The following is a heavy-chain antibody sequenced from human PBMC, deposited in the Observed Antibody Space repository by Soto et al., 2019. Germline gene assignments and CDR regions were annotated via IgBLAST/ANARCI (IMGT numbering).Heavy chain of an antibody. CDR1: GYDFTNNG. CDR2: ISVFSGNT. V-gene: IGHV1-18*04. Sequence: QPQLVQSGGEVQKPGASVKVSCKASGYDFTNNGITWVRQAPGHGLEWMGWISVFSGNTDYAQRFRDRVTMTADISRTTAYMDLRNLTADDTAIYYCARVIPGGTNAYYFYGMDVWGQGTPVIVSS. CDR3: ARVIPGGTNAYYFYGMDV. J-gene: IGHJ6*02. D-gene: IGHD3-16*01.